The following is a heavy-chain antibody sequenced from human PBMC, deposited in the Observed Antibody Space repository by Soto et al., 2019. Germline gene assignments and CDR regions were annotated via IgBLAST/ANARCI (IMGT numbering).Heavy chain of an antibody. D-gene: IGHD3-22*01. V-gene: IGHV3-23*01. CDR3: AKGYDSSGYYSDHGALDI. Sequence: GGSLRLSCAASGFTFSSYAMSWVRQAPGKGLEWVSAISGSGGSTYYADSVKGRFTISRDNSKNTLYLQMNSMRAEDKAVYYCAKGYDSSGYYSDHGALDIWGKRPTVTVPS. J-gene: IGHJ3*02. CDR1: GFTFSSYA. CDR2: ISGSGGST.